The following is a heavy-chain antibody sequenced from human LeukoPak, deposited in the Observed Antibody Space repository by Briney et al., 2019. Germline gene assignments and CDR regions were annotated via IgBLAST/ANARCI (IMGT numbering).Heavy chain of an antibody. V-gene: IGHV3-7*01. CDR1: GFSLYQHW. Sequence: GGSLRLSCAASGFSLYQHWMTWVRQIPGKGLEWVANIKEDGGERNYVDSVKGRITISRDNTRNSLYLQMNSLRPEDTAIYYRAREDISGPGGRYSYNLDVWGQGTAVTVSS. CDR3: AREDISGPGGRYSYNLDV. CDR2: IKEDGGER. D-gene: IGHD3-16*01. J-gene: IGHJ6*02.